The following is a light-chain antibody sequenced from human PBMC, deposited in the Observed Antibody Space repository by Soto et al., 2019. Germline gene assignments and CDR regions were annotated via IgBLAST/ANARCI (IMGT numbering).Light chain of an antibody. CDR3: QQYNGYSRT. J-gene: IGKJ1*01. V-gene: IGKV3-20*01. Sequence: EILLTQSPCTLSLSLGERVTISCRASQSIRNNLAWYQHKPGQAPRLLIYDASGRAAGVPDRFSGSGSGTDFTLTISRLEPEDFAVYYCQQYNGYSRTFGQGTKVDIK. CDR1: QSIRNN. CDR2: DAS.